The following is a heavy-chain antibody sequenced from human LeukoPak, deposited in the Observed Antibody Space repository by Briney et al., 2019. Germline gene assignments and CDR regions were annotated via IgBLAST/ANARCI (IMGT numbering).Heavy chain of an antibody. CDR1: GGSISSYY. CDR2: IYYSGSS. Sequence: KPSETLSLTCTVSGGSISSYYWSWIRQPPGKGLEWIGYIYYSGSSNYNPSLKSRVTISVDMSKNQFSLKLSSVTAADTAVYYCARDPYYYYGSGSSSDYGMDVWGQGTTVTVSS. CDR3: ARDPYYYYGSGSSSDYGMDV. D-gene: IGHD3-10*01. V-gene: IGHV4-59*12. J-gene: IGHJ6*02.